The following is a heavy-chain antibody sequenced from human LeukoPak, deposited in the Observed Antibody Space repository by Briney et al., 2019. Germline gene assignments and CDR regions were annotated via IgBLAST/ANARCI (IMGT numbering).Heavy chain of an antibody. CDR2: IYSGGST. Sequence: GGSLRLSCAASGFTVSSNYMSWVRQAPGKGLEGVSVIYSGGSTYYADSVKGRFTISRHNSKNTLYLQMNSLRAEDTAVYYCATHNYDFWSGYYYGMDVWGQGTTVTVSS. V-gene: IGHV3-53*04. CDR1: GFTVSSNY. J-gene: IGHJ6*02. CDR3: ATHNYDFWSGYYYGMDV. D-gene: IGHD3-3*01.